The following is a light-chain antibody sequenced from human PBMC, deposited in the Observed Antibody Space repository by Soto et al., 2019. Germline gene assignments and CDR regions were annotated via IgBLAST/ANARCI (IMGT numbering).Light chain of an antibody. J-gene: IGLJ2*01. Sequence: QSALTQPRSASGSHGQSVTISCTGTSSDVGGYNYVSWYQQHPGKAPKLMIYEVSKRPSGVPDRFSGSKSGNTASLTVSGLQAEDEADYYCSSYAGSNNLVFGGGTKLTV. V-gene: IGLV2-8*01. CDR3: SSYAGSNNLV. CDR1: SSDVGGYNY. CDR2: EVS.